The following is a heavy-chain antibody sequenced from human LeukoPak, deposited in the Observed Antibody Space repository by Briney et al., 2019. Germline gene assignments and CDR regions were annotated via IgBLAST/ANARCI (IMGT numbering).Heavy chain of an antibody. D-gene: IGHD2-2*01. J-gene: IGHJ6*03. CDR3: AVYCSSTSPYPYYYMDV. CDR2: ISSSGSTI. CDR1: GFTFSSYE. Sequence: GGSLRLSCAASGFTFSSYEMNWVRQAPGKGLEWVSYISSSGSTIYYADSVKGRFTISRDNAKNSLYLQMNSLRAEDTAVYYCAVYCSSTSPYPYYYMDVWGKGTTVTVSS. V-gene: IGHV3-48*03.